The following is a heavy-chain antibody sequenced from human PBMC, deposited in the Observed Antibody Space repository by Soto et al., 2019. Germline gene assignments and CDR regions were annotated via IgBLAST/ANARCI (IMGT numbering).Heavy chain of an antibody. CDR2: ISAYNGNT. CDR1: GYTFTSYG. D-gene: IGHD3-10*01. J-gene: IGHJ5*01. V-gene: IGHV1-18*01. CDR3: ARVEIFFTEAAYTEIGMVS. Sequence: ASVKVSCKASGYTFTSYGISWVRQAPGQGLEWMGWISAYNGNTNYAQKLQGRVTMTTDTSTSTAYMELRSLRSDDTAVYYCARVEIFFTEAAYTEIGMVSWRHAPPVTV.